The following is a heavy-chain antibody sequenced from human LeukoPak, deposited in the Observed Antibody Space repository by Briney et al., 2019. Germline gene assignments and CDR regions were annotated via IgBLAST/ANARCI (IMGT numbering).Heavy chain of an antibody. CDR2: IKHDGSEK. CDR1: GFIFAGYF. Sequence: GGSLRLSCAASGFIFAGYFMSWVRQAPGKGLEWVASIKHDGSEKYYVDSVRGRFTISRDNTKNLLYLQMSSLRAEDTAEYYGATTRGGRTSGYYLYYFEYWGQGTLGTFSS. D-gene: IGHD3-3*01. J-gene: IGHJ4*02. CDR3: ATTRGGRTSGYYLYYFEY. V-gene: IGHV3-7*01.